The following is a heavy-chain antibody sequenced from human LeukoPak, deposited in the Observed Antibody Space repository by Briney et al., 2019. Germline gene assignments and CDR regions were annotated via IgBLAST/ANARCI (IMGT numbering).Heavy chain of an antibody. CDR1: GGTFSSYA. J-gene: IGHJ6*02. CDR3: ARIAVAGGYYYGMDV. CDR2: IIPIFGTA. D-gene: IGHD6-19*01. Sequence: SVTVSCKASGGTFSSYAISWVRQAPGQGLEWMGGIIPIFGTANYAQKFQGRVTITADESTSTAYMELSSLRSEDTAVYYCARIAVAGGYYYGMDVWGQGTTVTVSS. V-gene: IGHV1-69*13.